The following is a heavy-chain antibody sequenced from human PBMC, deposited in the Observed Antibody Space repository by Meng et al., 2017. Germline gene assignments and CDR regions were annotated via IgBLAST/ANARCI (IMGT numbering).Heavy chain of an antibody. D-gene: IGHD6-19*01. CDR1: GFTFSSYA. CDR3: AKDLRRKPGIAVAGPPPETDY. CDR2: ISGSGGST. V-gene: IGHV3-23*01. J-gene: IGHJ4*02. Sequence: GESLKISCAASGFTFSSYAMSWVRQAPGKGLEWVSAISGSGGSTYYADSVKGRFTISRDNSKNTLYLQMNSLRAEDTAVYYCAKDLRRKPGIAVAGPPPETDYWGQGTRVTVSS.